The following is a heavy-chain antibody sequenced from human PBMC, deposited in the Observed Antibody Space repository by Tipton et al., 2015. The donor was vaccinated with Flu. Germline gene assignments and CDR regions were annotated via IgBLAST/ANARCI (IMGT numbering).Heavy chain of an antibody. V-gene: IGHV3-43D*03. Sequence: GSLRLSCAASGFTFDDYAMHWVRQAPGKGLEWVSLISWDGGSTYYADSVKGRFTISRDNSKNSLYLQMNSLRAEDTALYYCAKDIFYYGSGSYGGSPDVWGQGP. CDR2: ISWDGGST. CDR1: GFTFDDYA. J-gene: IGHJ6*02. D-gene: IGHD3-10*01. CDR3: AKDIFYYGSGSYGGSPDV.